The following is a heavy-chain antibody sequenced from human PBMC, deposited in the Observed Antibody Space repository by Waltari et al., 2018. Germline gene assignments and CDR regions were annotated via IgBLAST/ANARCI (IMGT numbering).Heavy chain of an antibody. CDR1: GGSFSGYY. CDR2: INHSGST. CDR3: ARGPRITIFGVVIRYYFDS. V-gene: IGHV4-34*01. D-gene: IGHD3-3*01. J-gene: IGHJ4*02. Sequence: QVQLQQWGAGLLKPSETLSLTCAVYGGSFSGYYWSWLRQPPGKGLEWIGEINHSGSTNYNPSLKSRVTISLETSKNQFSRKLSSGTAADTAVYYCARGPRITIFGVVIRYYFDSGAREPWSPSPQ.